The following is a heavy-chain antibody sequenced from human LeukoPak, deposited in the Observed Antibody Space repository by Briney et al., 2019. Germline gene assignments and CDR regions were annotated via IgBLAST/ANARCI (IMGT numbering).Heavy chain of an antibody. D-gene: IGHD3-22*01. Sequence: TGGSLRLSCAASGFTFSSYWTSWVRQAPGKGLEWVANIKQDGSEKYYVDSVKGRFTISRDNAKNSLYLQMNSLRAEDTAVYYCATFSPDPSITYYYDSSGYIFDYWGQGTLVTVSS. J-gene: IGHJ4*02. CDR3: ATFSPDPSITYYYDSSGYIFDY. V-gene: IGHV3-7*01. CDR1: GFTFSSYW. CDR2: IKQDGSEK.